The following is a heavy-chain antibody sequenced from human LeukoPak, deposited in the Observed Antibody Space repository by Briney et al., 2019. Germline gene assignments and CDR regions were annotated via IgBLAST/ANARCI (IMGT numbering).Heavy chain of an antibody. CDR2: IYHNGNT. D-gene: IGHD3-22*01. Sequence: SETLSLTCAVSGYSISSGYYWAWIRQPPGKGLEWIGKIYHNGNTYYNPSLKGRVTISVDTSKNQFSLKLSSVTAADTALYYCARQFTEYYYDSSKASYWGEGTLVTVSS. CDR3: ARQFTEYYYDSSKASY. J-gene: IGHJ4*02. V-gene: IGHV4-38-2*01. CDR1: GYSISSGYY.